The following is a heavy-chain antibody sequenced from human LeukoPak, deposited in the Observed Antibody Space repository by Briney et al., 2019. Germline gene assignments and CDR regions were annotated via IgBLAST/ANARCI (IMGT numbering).Heavy chain of an antibody. CDR3: ATDIVVVVAAYTTTFDI. Sequence: ASVKVSCKVSGYTLTELSMHWVRQAPGKGLEWMGGFDPEDGETIYAQKFQGRVTMTKDTSSDTAYMELSSLRSEDTAVYYCATDIVVVVAAYTTTFDIWGQGTLVTVSS. CDR1: GYTLTELS. J-gene: IGHJ3*02. D-gene: IGHD2-15*01. V-gene: IGHV1-24*01. CDR2: FDPEDGET.